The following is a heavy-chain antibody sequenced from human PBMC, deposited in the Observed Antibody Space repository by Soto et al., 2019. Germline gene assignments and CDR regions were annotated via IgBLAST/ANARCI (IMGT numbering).Heavy chain of an antibody. V-gene: IGHV5-10-1*01. CDR3: GRHVAAACYYY. J-gene: IGHJ4*02. CDR2: IDPSDSYT. Sequence: GEYLKISGMGSGYSCTRYSISRLRQMPGKSLEWRGRIDPSDSYTNYRPSFQGHVTISADKSISTVYLQRSSLTASYTCMYHSGRHVAAACYYYWGPGTLVTVSS. CDR1: GYSCTRYS. D-gene: IGHD6-13*01.